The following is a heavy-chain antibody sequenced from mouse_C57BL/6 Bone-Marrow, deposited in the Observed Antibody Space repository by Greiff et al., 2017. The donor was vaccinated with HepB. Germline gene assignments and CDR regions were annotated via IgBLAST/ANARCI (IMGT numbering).Heavy chain of an antibody. J-gene: IGHJ1*03. D-gene: IGHD1-1*01. CDR1: GFTFTDYY. Sequence: EVMLVESGGGLVQPGASLRLSCAASGFTFTDYYMSWVRQPPGKAPEWLALISNKANGYTSEYTVSVKGRFTISRDNSQNILYLQMNTLRAEDSATYYCVQAYDSSTYWYFDVWGTGTTVTVSS. CDR3: VQAYDSSTYWYFDV. V-gene: IGHV7-4*01. CDR2: ISNKANGYTS.